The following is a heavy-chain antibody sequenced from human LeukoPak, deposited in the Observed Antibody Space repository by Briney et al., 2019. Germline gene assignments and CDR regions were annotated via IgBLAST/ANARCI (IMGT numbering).Heavy chain of an antibody. CDR3: ARSRGGFGDYGSWFDP. CDR2: IYYSGSS. J-gene: IGHJ5*02. CDR1: GGSMSSHY. D-gene: IGHD4-17*01. Sequence: SETLSLTCTVSGGSMSSHYWSWIRQPPGKGLEWIGYIYYSGSSNYNPSLKSRVTIALDTSKNQFSLKLSSVTAADTAVYYCARSRGGFGDYGSWFDPWGQGTLVTVSS. V-gene: IGHV4-59*11.